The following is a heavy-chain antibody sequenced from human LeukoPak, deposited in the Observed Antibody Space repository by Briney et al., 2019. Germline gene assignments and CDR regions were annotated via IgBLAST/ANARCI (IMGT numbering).Heavy chain of an antibody. Sequence: GGSLRLSCAASGFTFSDYYMNWIRQAPGKGLEWVSSISGGSRTINYADSVKGRFTTSRDNAKNSLFLQVNSLRAKDTAVYYCARAGQSGYWGQGTLVTVSS. CDR1: GFTFSDYY. J-gene: IGHJ4*02. CDR2: ISGGSRTI. CDR3: ARAGQSGY. V-gene: IGHV3-11*01.